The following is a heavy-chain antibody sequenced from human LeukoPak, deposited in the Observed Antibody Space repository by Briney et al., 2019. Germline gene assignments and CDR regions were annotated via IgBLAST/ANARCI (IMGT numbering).Heavy chain of an antibody. J-gene: IGHJ6*03. CDR3: ARGWFGELGSYYMDV. Sequence: PSGTLSLTCAVSGGSISWDNWWSWIRQPPGKGLEWIGYIYYSGSTNYNPSLKSRVTISVDTSKNQFSLKLSSVTAADTAVYYCARGWFGELGSYYMDVWGKGTTVTISS. CDR2: IYYSGST. CDR1: GGSISWDNW. V-gene: IGHV4-61*01. D-gene: IGHD3-10*01.